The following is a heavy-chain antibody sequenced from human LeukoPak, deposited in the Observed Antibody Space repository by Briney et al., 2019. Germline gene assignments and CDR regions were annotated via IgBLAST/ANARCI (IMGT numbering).Heavy chain of an antibody. CDR2: ISAYNGNT. V-gene: IGHV1-18*01. CDR1: GYMFTSYG. J-gene: IGHJ4*02. CDR3: ARVWGYYYDSSGYSDFDY. Sequence: GASVKVSCKASGYMFTSYGISWVRQAPGQGLEWMGWISAYNGNTNYAQKFQGRVTMTIDTSTSTAYMELRSLKSDDTAVYYCARVWGYYYDSSGYSDFDYWGQGTLVTVSS. D-gene: IGHD3-22*01.